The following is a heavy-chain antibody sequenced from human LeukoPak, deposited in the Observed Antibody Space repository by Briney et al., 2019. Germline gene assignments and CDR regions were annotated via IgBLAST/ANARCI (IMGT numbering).Heavy chain of an antibody. CDR3: ARDGPGSMGATHY. CDR2: INPSGGST. V-gene: IGHV1-46*01. Sequence: ASVKVSCKASGYTFTSYYMHWVRQAPGQALEWMGIINPSGGSTSYAQKFQGRVTMTRDMSTSTVYMELSSLSSEDTAVYYCARDGPGSMGATHYWGQGTLVTVSS. CDR1: GYTFTSYY. D-gene: IGHD1-26*01. J-gene: IGHJ4*02.